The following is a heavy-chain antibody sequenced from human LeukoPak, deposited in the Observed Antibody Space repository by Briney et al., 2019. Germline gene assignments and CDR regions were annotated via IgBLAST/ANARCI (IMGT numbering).Heavy chain of an antibody. CDR1: GYTFTGYY. V-gene: IGHV1-2*02. CDR2: INPNSGDT. Sequence: ASVKVSCKASGYTFTGYYMHWVRQAPGQGLEWMGWINPNSGDTNYAQKFQGRVTMTRDTSISTAYMELSRLRSDDTAVYYCARVRFRGVISALLSYWGQGTLVTVSS. D-gene: IGHD3-10*01. J-gene: IGHJ4*02. CDR3: ARVRFRGVISALLSY.